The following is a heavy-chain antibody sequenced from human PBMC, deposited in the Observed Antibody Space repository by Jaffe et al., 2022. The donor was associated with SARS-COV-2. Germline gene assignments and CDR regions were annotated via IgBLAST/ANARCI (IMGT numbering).Heavy chain of an antibody. V-gene: IGHV3-33*01. CDR2: IWYDGSKT. CDR1: GFTFTKYG. Sequence: QVQLVESGGGLVQPGRSLRLSCVTSGFTFTKYGMHWVRQAPGEGVEWVAVIWYDGSKTYYADYVKGRFTISRDNSKDTVFLQMNSLRADDTAVYYCVRDCYIMDVWGQGTTVTVSS. J-gene: IGHJ6*02. D-gene: IGHD2-15*01. CDR3: VRDCYIMDV.